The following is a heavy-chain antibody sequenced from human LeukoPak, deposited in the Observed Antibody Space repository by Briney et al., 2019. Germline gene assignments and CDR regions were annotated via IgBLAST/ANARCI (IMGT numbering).Heavy chain of an antibody. D-gene: IGHD5-18*01. CDR1: GGSFGGYY. CDR2: INHSGST. V-gene: IGHV4-34*01. CDR3: ARGWKYTSGYRVTELGSGYSDY. Sequence: KPSETLSLTCAVYGGSFGGYYWSWIRQPPGKGLEWIGEINHSGSTNYNPSLKSRVSMSVDTSKNQFSLKLNSVTAADTAVYYCARGWKYTSGYRVTELGSGYSDYWGQGTLVTVSS. J-gene: IGHJ4*02.